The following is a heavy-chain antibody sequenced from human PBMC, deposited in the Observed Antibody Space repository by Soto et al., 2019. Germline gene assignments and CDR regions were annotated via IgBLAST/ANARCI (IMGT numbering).Heavy chain of an antibody. Sequence: ASVKVSCKASGYTFSSYAMHWARQAPGQRLEWMGWISSGNDNTKYSQKFQDRVTITRDTSASTAYMELSSLTFEDTAVYYRARDEGVASGNWGQGTLVTVSS. CDR2: ISSGNDNT. V-gene: IGHV1-3*04. J-gene: IGHJ4*02. CDR1: GYTFSSYA. CDR3: ARDEGVASGN. D-gene: IGHD6-19*01.